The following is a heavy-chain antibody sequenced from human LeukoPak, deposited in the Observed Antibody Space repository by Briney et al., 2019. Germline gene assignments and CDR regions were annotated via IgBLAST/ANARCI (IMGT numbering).Heavy chain of an antibody. J-gene: IGHJ4*02. Sequence: SETLSLTCTVSGGSISSSSYYWGWIRQPPGKGLEWIGSIYYSGSTYYNPSLKSRVTISVDTSKNQFSLKLSSVTAADTAVYYCARVDNYHGSGSYSSLFDYWGQGTLVTVSS. D-gene: IGHD3-10*01. V-gene: IGHV4-39*07. CDR2: IYYSGST. CDR1: GGSISSSSYY. CDR3: ARVDNYHGSGSYSSLFDY.